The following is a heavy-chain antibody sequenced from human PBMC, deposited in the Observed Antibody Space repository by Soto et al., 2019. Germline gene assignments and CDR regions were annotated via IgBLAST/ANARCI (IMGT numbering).Heavy chain of an antibody. Sequence: LRLSWAGSGFTFSSYAMTWVRQAPGKELEWVSTLSDNGGHTYYADSVKGRFTIARDNSKNTLYSQMNSLRPEDTAVYYSAKDSQSVLVSAARVYGMDVWGQGTTVTVSS. CDR2: LSDNGGHT. CDR3: AKDSQSVLVSAARVYGMDV. CDR1: GFTFSSYA. V-gene: IGHV3-23*01. D-gene: IGHD2-2*01. J-gene: IGHJ6*02.